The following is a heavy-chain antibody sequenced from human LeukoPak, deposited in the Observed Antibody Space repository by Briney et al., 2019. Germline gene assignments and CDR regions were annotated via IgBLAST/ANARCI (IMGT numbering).Heavy chain of an antibody. CDR1: GFTVSSNY. CDR3: ARVTLSEYNWFDP. J-gene: IGHJ5*02. Sequence: GGSLRLSCAASGFTVSSNYMSWVRQAPGKGLGWVSVIYSGGSTYYADSVKGRFTISRDNSKNTLYLQMNSLRAEDTAVYYCARVTLSEYNWFDPWGQGTLVTVSS. V-gene: IGHV3-66*01. D-gene: IGHD2-15*01. CDR2: IYSGGST.